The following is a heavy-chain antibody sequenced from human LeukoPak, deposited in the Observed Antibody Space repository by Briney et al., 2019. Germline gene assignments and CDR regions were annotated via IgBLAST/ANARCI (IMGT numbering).Heavy chain of an antibody. CDR1: GFSLSGGGVG. J-gene: IGHJ5*02. CDR3: AHKYDFWSGYDT. Sequence: ESGPTLVNPTQTLTLTCTFSGFSLSGGGVGVGWIRQPPGKALEWLSLIYWNDDKRYSPSLKNRLSIAKDTSKNQVVLTMTNMDPLDTATYYCAHKYDFWSGYDTWGPGTLVTVSS. CDR2: IYWNDDK. V-gene: IGHV2-5*01. D-gene: IGHD3-3*01.